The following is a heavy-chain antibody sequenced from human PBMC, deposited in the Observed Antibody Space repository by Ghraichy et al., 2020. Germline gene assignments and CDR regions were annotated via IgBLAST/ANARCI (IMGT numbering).Heavy chain of an antibody. CDR1: GFTFSTYN. D-gene: IGHD6-13*01. V-gene: IGHV3-48*02. CDR2: ISTSSSI. Sequence: GGSLRLSCAASGFTFSTYNMNWVRQAPGKGLEWVSYISTSSSISYAGSVRGRFTISRDNAKNSLYLQMNSLRDEDTAVYYCATARKAAAGTLLDCWGQGTLVTVSS. J-gene: IGHJ4*02. CDR3: ATARKAAAGTLLDC.